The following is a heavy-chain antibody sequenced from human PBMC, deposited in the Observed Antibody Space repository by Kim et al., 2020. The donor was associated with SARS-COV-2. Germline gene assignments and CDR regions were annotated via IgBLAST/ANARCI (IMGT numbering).Heavy chain of an antibody. V-gene: IGHV3-33*06. Sequence: GGSLRLSCAASGFTFSSYAMHWVRQAPGKGLEWVAVIWYDGSNKYYADSVKGRFTISRDNSKNTLYLQMNSLRAEDTAVYYCAKDWAPTHSSGWNGGQGTLVTVSS. CDR3: AKDWAPTHSSGWN. J-gene: IGHJ4*02. CDR1: GFTFSSYA. D-gene: IGHD6-19*01. CDR2: IWYDGSNK.